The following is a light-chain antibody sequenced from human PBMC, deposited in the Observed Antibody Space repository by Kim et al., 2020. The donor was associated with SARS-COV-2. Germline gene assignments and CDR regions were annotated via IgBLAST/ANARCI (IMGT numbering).Light chain of an antibody. CDR3: QQYASSPRT. Sequence: EIVLTQSPGTLSLSPGERATLSCRASQSVSSSYLAWYQQKVGQTPRLLFYGASRRATGIPDRFSGSGSGTDFTLSISRLEPEDFAEYYCQQYASSPRTFGQGTKLEI. CDR1: QSVSSSY. CDR2: GAS. J-gene: IGKJ2*01. V-gene: IGKV3-20*01.